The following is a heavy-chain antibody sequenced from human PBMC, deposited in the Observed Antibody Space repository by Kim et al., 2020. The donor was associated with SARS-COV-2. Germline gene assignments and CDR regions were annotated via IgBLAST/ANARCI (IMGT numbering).Heavy chain of an antibody. D-gene: IGHD5-12*01. Sequence: SETLSLTCAVYGGSFSGYYWSWIRQPPGKGLEWIGEINHSGSTNYNPSLKSGVPISVDTSKNQFSQKLSSVTAADTAVYYCAREDGDSGYDFCYYYGMDVWGQGTTVTVSS. V-gene: IGHV4-34*01. CDR1: GGSFSGYY. CDR3: AREDGDSGYDFCYYYGMDV. J-gene: IGHJ6*02. CDR2: INHSGST.